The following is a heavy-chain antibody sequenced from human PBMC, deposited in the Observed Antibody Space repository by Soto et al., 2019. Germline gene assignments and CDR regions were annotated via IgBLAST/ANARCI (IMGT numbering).Heavy chain of an antibody. D-gene: IGHD3-9*01. CDR2: ISAYNGNT. CDR3: ARDHDILTGYSPGDY. V-gene: IGHV1-18*04. CDR1: GYTFTSYG. J-gene: IGHJ4*02. Sequence: SVKVSCKASGYTFTSYGISWVRQAPGQGLEWMGWISAYNGNTNYAQKLQGRVTMTTDTSTSTAYMELRSLRSDDTVVYYCARDHDILTGYSPGDYWGQGTLVTVSS.